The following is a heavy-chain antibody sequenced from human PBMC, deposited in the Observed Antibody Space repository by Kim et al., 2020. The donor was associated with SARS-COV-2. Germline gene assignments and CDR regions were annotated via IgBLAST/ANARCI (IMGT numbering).Heavy chain of an antibody. D-gene: IGHD3-3*01. CDR1: GFTFSSYG. J-gene: IGHJ6*03. Sequence: GGSLRLSCAASGFTFSSYGMHWVRQAPGKGLEWVAVIWYDGSNKYYADSVKGRFTISRDNSKNTLYLQMNSLRAEDTAVYYCARDERRFLYYMDVWGKGTTVTVSS. CDR2: IWYDGSNK. V-gene: IGHV3-33*01. CDR3: ARDERRFLYYMDV.